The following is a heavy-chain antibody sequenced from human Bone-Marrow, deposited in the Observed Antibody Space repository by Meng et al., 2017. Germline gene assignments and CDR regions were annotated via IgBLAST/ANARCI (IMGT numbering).Heavy chain of an antibody. CDR3: ARDLPYASGAGGFDP. Sequence: QLQLQESGSGLVKPSQTLSLTCAVPGVSFSSGGYSWSWIRQPPGKGLEWIGYIYHSGTTYYNPSLKSRVTISVDRSKNQFSLKLTSVTAADTAVYYCARDLPYASGAGGFDPWGQGTLVTVSS. V-gene: IGHV4-30-2*01. D-gene: IGHD3-10*01. CDR2: IYHSGTT. CDR1: GVSFSSGGYS. J-gene: IGHJ5*02.